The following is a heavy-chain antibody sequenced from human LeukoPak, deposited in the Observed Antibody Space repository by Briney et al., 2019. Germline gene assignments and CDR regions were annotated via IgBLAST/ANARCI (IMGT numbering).Heavy chain of an antibody. CDR2: IYYSGST. CDR1: GGSISSYY. V-gene: IGHV4-59*01. J-gene: IGHJ3*02. CDR3: ASQGYYDILTGYYTAFDI. D-gene: IGHD3-9*01. Sequence: KSSETLSLTCTVSGGSISSYYWSWIRQPPGKGLEWIGYIYYSGSTNYNPSLKSRVTISVDTSKNQFSLKLSSATAADTAVYYCASQGYYDILTGYYTAFDIWGQGTMVTVSS.